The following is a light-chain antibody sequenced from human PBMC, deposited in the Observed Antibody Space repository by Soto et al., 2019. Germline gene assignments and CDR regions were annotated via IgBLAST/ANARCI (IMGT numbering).Light chain of an antibody. CDR2: QAS. CDR3: QQYKSYPYT. Sequence: DIQMTQSPSTLSASVGDRVTITCRASQSISSWLAWYHQKPGKAPKLLIYQASSLETGVPSRFSGSASGTDFPLTIISLQPDDFATYFFQQYKSYPYTFGQETRVEIK. J-gene: IGKJ2*01. CDR1: QSISSW. V-gene: IGKV1-5*03.